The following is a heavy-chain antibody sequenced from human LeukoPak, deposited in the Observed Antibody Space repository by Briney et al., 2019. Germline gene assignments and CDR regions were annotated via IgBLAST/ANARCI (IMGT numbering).Heavy chain of an antibody. CDR2: TYTSGST. D-gene: IGHD6-19*01. CDR1: GGSISSGSYY. J-gene: IGHJ3*02. Sequence: PSETLSLTCTVSGGSISSGSYYWSWIRQPAGKGLEWIGRTYTSGSTNYNPSLKSRVTISVDTSKNQFSLKLSSVTAADTAVYYCARRPFSGWCVLDAFDIWGQGTMVTVSS. V-gene: IGHV4-61*02. CDR3: ARRPFSGWCVLDAFDI.